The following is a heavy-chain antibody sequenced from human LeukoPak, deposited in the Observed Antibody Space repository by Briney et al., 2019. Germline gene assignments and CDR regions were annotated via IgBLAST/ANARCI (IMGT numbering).Heavy chain of an antibody. J-gene: IGHJ5*02. D-gene: IGHD2-15*01. V-gene: IGHV4-38-2*02. CDR1: GYSISSGYY. CDR3: ARELGCSGGSCLRWFDP. Sequence: SETLSLTCAVSGYSISSGYYWGWIRQPPGKGLEWIGSIYHSGSTYYNPSLKSRVTISVDTSKNQFSLKLSSVTAADTAVYYCARELGCSGGSCLRWFDPWGQGTLVTVSS. CDR2: IYHSGST.